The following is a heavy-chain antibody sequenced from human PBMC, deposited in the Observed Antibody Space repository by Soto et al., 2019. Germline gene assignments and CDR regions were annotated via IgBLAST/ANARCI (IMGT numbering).Heavy chain of an antibody. D-gene: IGHD3-22*01. V-gene: IGHV3-21*01. J-gene: IGHJ4*02. CDR2: ISSSSSYI. CDR1: GFTFSSYS. CDR3: ARDPRPYYYDSSEYYFDY. Sequence: GGSLRLSCAASGFTFSSYSMNWVRQAPGKGLEWVSSISSSSSYIYYADSVKGRFTISRDNAKNSLYLQMNSLRAEDTAVYYCARDPRPYYYDSSEYYFDYWGQGTLVTVSS.